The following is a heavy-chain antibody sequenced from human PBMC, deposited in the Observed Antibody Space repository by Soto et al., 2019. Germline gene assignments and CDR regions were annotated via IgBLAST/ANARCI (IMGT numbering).Heavy chain of an antibody. CDR3: VKVSTFYDILTGYYSTNFFDP. CDR1: GFTFSEYS. D-gene: IGHD3-9*01. J-gene: IGHJ5*02. V-gene: IGHV3-64D*06. Sequence: VPLRLSFSASGFTFSEYSTHSVRQAPGKGLQYVSTISSDGDITYYADSVKGRFTISRDNSKNTLYLQMNSLRPEDTAVYYCVKVSTFYDILTGYYSTNFFDPWGQGTLVTVSS. CDR2: ISSDGDIT.